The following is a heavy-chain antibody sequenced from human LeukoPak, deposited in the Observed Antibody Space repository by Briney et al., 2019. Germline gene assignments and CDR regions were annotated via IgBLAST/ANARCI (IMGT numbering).Heavy chain of an antibody. V-gene: IGHV1-18*01. CDR2: ISAYNGNT. Sequence: ASVKVSCKASGYTFINYGITWVQQAPGQGLEWMGWISAYNGNTNYAQKLQGRVTMTTDTSSSTAYMELRSLRSDDTAVYYCARWDYYDSRTFDIWGQGTMVTVSS. J-gene: IGHJ3*02. D-gene: IGHD3-22*01. CDR1: GYTFINYG. CDR3: ARWDYYDSRTFDI.